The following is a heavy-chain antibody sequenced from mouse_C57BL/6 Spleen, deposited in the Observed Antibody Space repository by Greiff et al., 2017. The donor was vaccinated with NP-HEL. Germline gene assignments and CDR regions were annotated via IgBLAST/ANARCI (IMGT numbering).Heavy chain of an antibody. D-gene: IGHD1-1*01. CDR2: IYPRSGNT. CDR1: GYTFTSYG. Sequence: QVHVKQSGAELARPGASVKLSCKASGYTFTSYGISWVKQRTGQGLEWIGEIYPRSGNTYYNEKFKGKATLTADKSSSTAYMELRSLTSEDSAVYCCAREGDYYGSSHYFDYGGQGTTLTGSS. J-gene: IGHJ2*01. V-gene: IGHV1-81*01. CDR3: AREGDYYGSSHYFDY.